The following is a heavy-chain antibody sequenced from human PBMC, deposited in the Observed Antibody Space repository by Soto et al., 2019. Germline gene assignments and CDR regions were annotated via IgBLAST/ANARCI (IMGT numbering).Heavy chain of an antibody. V-gene: IGHV6-1*01. CDR3: TREEIAAAYNWFDP. Sequence: SQTLSLTSAIYGDSVSSNTASWNWIRQSPSRGLEWLGRTYYRSKWYSDYAVSMRGRITINPDTSKNQFSLQLNSVTPEDTAVYYCTREEIAAAYNWFDPWGQGTLVTVSS. D-gene: IGHD6-13*01. CDR2: TYYRSKWYS. J-gene: IGHJ5*02. CDR1: GDSVSSNTAS.